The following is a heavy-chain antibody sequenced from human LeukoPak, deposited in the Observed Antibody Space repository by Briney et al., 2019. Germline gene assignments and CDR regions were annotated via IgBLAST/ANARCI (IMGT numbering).Heavy chain of an antibody. Sequence: SETLSLTCTVSGGSISSGNYYWSWIRQPPGKGLEWIGYIYYSGSTYYNTSLNSRVTISVDTSKNQFSLKLSSVTAADTAVYYCARGKSYSNWFDPWGQGTLVTVSS. V-gene: IGHV4-30-4*08. D-gene: IGHD3-10*01. CDR3: ARGKSYSNWFDP. J-gene: IGHJ5*02. CDR2: IYYSGST. CDR1: GGSISSGNYY.